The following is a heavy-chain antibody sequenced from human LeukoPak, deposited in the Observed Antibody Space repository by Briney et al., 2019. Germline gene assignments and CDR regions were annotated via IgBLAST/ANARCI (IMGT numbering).Heavy chain of an antibody. Sequence: SETLSLTCAVSGGSISSGGYSWSWIRQPPGKGLEWIGYIYHSGSTYYNPSLKSRVTISVDRSKNQFSLKLSSVTAADAAVYYCARGHYYDSSGYYGGYYYYGMDVWGQGTTVTVSS. CDR2: IYHSGST. D-gene: IGHD3-22*01. CDR3: ARGHYYDSSGYYGGYYYYGMDV. CDR1: GGSISSGGYS. V-gene: IGHV4-30-2*01. J-gene: IGHJ6*02.